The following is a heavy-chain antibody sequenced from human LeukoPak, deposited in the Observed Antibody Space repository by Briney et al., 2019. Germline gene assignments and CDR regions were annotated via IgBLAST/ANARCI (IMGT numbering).Heavy chain of an antibody. Sequence: ASVKVSCKTSGYTFANYYMHWVRQAPGQGLEWMGIINPSGGSTSYALKFQGRVTMTRDTSTSTVYMELSSLRSEDTAVYYCARDVASSGYYWDWGQGTLVTVSS. CDR3: ARDVASSGYYWD. D-gene: IGHD3-22*01. CDR1: GYTFANYY. CDR2: INPSGGST. J-gene: IGHJ4*02. V-gene: IGHV1-46*01.